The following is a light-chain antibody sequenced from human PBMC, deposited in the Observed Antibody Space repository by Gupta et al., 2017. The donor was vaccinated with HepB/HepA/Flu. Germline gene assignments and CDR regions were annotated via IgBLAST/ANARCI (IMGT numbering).Light chain of an antibody. CDR1: SLRNYY. J-gene: IGLJ2*01. CDR3: NFRDISSDPVV. Sequence: SELTQAPAVSVALGQTVRITCQGDSLRNYYASWYQQKPGQAPILVIYGKNNRPSGIPDRFSGSSSGNTASLTITGAQAEDEADYYCNFRDISSDPVVFGGGTKLTVL. CDR2: GKN. V-gene: IGLV3-19*01.